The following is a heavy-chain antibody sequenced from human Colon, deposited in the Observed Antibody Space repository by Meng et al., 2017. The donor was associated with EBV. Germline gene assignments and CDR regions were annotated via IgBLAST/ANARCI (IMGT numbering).Heavy chain of an antibody. CDR3: ARVGAYCGGDCYHPR. Sequence: QGQLQESGHGLGKPSGTLSLTCAVSGGSRSSRNWWSWVRQPPGKGLEWIGEIYHSGSTNYNPSLKSRVTISVDESKNQFSLRLSSVTAADTAVYYCARVGAYCGGDCYHPRWGQGTPVTVSS. CDR1: GGSRSSRNW. J-gene: IGHJ4*02. D-gene: IGHD2-21*02. V-gene: IGHV4-4*02. CDR2: IYHSGST.